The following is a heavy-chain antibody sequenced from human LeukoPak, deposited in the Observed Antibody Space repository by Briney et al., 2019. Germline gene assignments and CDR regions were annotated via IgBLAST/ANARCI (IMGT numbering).Heavy chain of an antibody. Sequence: PGGSLRLSCAASGFTFSSYAMHWVRQAPGKGLEWVAVISYDGSNKYYADSVKGRFTISRDNSKNTLYLQMNSLRAEDTAVFYCANFDGSSQAFHIWGQGTLVTVSS. D-gene: IGHD3-9*01. CDR1: GFTFSSYA. CDR3: ANFDGSSQAFHI. CDR2: ISYDGSNK. J-gene: IGHJ3*02. V-gene: IGHV3-30-3*01.